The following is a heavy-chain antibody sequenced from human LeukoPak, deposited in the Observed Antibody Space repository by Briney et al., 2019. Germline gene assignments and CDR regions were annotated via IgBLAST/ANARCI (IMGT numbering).Heavy chain of an antibody. J-gene: IGHJ3*02. V-gene: IGHV3-15*01. CDR3: TTDDLDAFDI. Sequence: GGSLSLSCAASGFTFSSYEMNWVRQAPGKGLEWVGRIKSKTDGGTTDYAAPVKGRFTISRDDSKNTLYLQMNSLKTDDTALYYCTTDDLDAFDIWGQGTMVTVSS. CDR2: IKSKTDGGTT. CDR1: GFTFSSYE.